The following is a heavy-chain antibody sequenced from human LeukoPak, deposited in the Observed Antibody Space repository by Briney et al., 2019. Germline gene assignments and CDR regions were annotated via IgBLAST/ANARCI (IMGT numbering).Heavy chain of an antibody. D-gene: IGHD6-19*01. CDR2: IYTSGST. Sequence: PSETLSLTCTVSGGSTSSGSYYWSWIRQPAGKGLEWIGRIYTSGSTNYNPSLKSRVTISVDTSKNQFSLQLSSVTAADTAVYYCARDRGSSGWFDYWGQGTLVTVSS. J-gene: IGHJ4*02. V-gene: IGHV4-61*02. CDR3: ARDRGSSGWFDY. CDR1: GGSTSSGSYY.